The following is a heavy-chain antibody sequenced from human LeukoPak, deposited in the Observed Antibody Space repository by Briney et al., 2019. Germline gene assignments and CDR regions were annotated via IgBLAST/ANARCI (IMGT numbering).Heavy chain of an antibody. CDR2: ISSSSSYI. D-gene: IGHD3-22*01. V-gene: IGHV3-21*01. Sequence: GGSLRLSCAASGFTFSSYSMNWVRQAPGKGLEWVSSISSSSSYIYYADSVKGRFTISRDNAKNSLYLQMNSLRAEDTAVYYCARKGYYDSSGYYPYYYYGMDVWGQGTTVTVSS. J-gene: IGHJ6*02. CDR1: GFTFSSYS. CDR3: ARKGYYDSSGYYPYYYYGMDV.